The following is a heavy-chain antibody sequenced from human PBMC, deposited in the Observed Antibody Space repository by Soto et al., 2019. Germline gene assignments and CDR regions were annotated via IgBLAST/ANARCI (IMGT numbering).Heavy chain of an antibody. D-gene: IGHD1-26*01. J-gene: IGHJ4*02. V-gene: IGHV1-8*01. CDR3: ARVFTVRRGSGSDY. CDR2: MNPYSGNT. CDR1: GYTFTNYD. Sequence: GASVKVSCKASGYTFTNYDIHWVRQATGQGLEWMGWMNPYSGNTGYAQKFQGRISMTRNTSISTVYMELSSLRSEDTAVYYCARVFTVRRGSGSDYWGQGTLVTVSS.